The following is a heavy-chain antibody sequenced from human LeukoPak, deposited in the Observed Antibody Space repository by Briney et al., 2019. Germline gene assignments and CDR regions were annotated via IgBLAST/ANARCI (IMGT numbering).Heavy chain of an antibody. J-gene: IGHJ4*02. V-gene: IGHV3-21*04. CDR2: ISSSSSYI. CDR1: GFTFSSYS. Sequence: GGSPRLSCAASGFTFSSYSMNWVRQAPGKGLEWVSSISSSSSYIYYADSVKGRFTISRDNAKNSLYLQMNSLRAEDTAVYYCAKASRYSGTFPPDYWGQGTLVTVSS. D-gene: IGHD1-26*01. CDR3: AKASRYSGTFPPDY.